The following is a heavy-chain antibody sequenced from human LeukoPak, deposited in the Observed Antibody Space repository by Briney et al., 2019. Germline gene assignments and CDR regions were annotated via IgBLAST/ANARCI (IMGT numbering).Heavy chain of an antibody. D-gene: IGHD3-10*01. Sequence: ASVKVSCKASGYTFTGYYMHWVRQAPGQGLEWMGWINPNSGGTNYAQKFQGRVTMTRDTSINTAYMELSRLRSDDTAVYYCARGKDYYGSGSYYTTDYWAQGTLVTVSS. CDR2: INPNSGGT. V-gene: IGHV1-2*02. J-gene: IGHJ4*02. CDR3: ARGKDYYGSGSYYTTDY. CDR1: GYTFTGYY.